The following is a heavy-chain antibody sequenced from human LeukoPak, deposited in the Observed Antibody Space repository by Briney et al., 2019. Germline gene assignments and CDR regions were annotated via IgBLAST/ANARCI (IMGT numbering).Heavy chain of an antibody. Sequence: PGGSLRLSCAASGFTFRNYSMNWVRQAPGKGLEWVSSISSGGTYIYYADSLKGRFTISRDNAKNLLHLQMNSLRVEDTAVYYCARPLRAPDCYLGMDVWGQGTTVTVSS. V-gene: IGHV3-21*01. J-gene: IGHJ6*02. CDR1: GFTFRNYS. CDR2: ISSGGTYI. D-gene: IGHD2-21*02. CDR3: ARPLRAPDCYLGMDV.